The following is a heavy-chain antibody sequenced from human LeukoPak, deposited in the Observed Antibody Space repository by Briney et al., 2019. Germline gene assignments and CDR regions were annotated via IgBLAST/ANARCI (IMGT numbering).Heavy chain of an antibody. CDR1: GFTVSSNY. J-gene: IGHJ4*02. Sequence: GGSLRLSCAASGFTVSSNYMSWVRQAPGKGLEWFSVIYSGGSTFYADSVKGRFTISRDNTKNTLYLQMNSLRVEDTAVYYCARQRRDGYNYLGYWGQGTLVTVSS. D-gene: IGHD5-24*01. CDR2: IYSGGST. V-gene: IGHV3-66*04. CDR3: ARQRRDGYNYLGY.